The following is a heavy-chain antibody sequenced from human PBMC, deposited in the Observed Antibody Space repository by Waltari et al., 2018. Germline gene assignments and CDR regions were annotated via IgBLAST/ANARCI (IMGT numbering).Heavy chain of an antibody. D-gene: IGHD2-2*01. J-gene: IGHJ5*02. CDR1: GGSISSSSYY. V-gene: IGHV4-39*07. CDR3: ARYLGYCSSTSCDGWFDP. Sequence: QLQLQESGPGLVKPSETLSLTCTVSGGSISSSSYYWGWIRQPPGKGLEWIGSIYYSGSTYYNPSLKSRVTISVDTSKNQFSLKLSSVTAADTAVYYCARYLGYCSSTSCDGWFDPWGQGTLVTVSS. CDR2: IYYSGST.